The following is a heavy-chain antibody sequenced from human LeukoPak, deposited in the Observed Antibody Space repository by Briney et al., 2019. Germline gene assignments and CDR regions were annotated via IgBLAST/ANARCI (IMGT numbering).Heavy chain of an antibody. CDR1: GYTLTELS. CDR2: FDPEDGET. Sequence: ASVTVSCKVSGYTLTELSTHWVRQAPGKGLEWMGGFDPEDGETIYAQKFQGRVTITADESTSTAYMELSSLRSEDTAVYYCARGPGSNWNYDQYFDYWGQGTLVTVSS. V-gene: IGHV1-24*01. D-gene: IGHD1-7*01. J-gene: IGHJ4*02. CDR3: ARGPGSNWNYDQYFDY.